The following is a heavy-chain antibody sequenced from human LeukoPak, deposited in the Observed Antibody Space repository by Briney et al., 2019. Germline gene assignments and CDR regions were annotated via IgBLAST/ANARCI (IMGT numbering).Heavy chain of an antibody. CDR1: GVSISSHY. Sequence: SETLSLTCTVSGVSISSHYWSWIRQPPGKGLEWIGYIYYSGSTNYNPSLKSRVTISVDTSKNQFSLKLSSVTAADTAVYYCAREGDTSSFDYWGQGTLVTVSS. CDR3: AREGDTSSFDY. J-gene: IGHJ4*02. V-gene: IGHV4-59*11. CDR2: IYYSGST. D-gene: IGHD3-16*01.